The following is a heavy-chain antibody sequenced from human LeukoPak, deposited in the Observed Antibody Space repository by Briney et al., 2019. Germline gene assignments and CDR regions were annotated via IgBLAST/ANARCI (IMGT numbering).Heavy chain of an antibody. Sequence: GASVKVSCKASGYTFTSYGISWVRQAPGQGLEWMGWISAYNGNTNYAQKLQGRVIMTTDTSTSTAYMELRSLRSDDTAVYYCATGMGQQLVSGLDYWGQGTLVTVSS. D-gene: IGHD6-13*01. V-gene: IGHV1-18*01. J-gene: IGHJ4*02. CDR2: ISAYNGNT. CDR3: ATGMGQQLVSGLDY. CDR1: GYTFTSYG.